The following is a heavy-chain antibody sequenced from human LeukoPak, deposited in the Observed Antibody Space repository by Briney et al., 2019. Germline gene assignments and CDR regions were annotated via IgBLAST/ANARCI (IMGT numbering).Heavy chain of an antibody. J-gene: IGHJ4*02. CDR3: AKGSNQAGTTHTDFDY. V-gene: IGHV3-30-3*01. Sequence: GGSLRLSCAASGFTFSNNAMHWVRQAPGKGLEWVAIISYDGSNEYYGDSVKGRFTISRDNSKNTLYLQMNSLRAEDTAVYYCAKGSNQAGTTHTDFDYWGQGTLVTVSS. CDR2: ISYDGSNE. CDR1: GFTFSNNA. D-gene: IGHD6-19*01.